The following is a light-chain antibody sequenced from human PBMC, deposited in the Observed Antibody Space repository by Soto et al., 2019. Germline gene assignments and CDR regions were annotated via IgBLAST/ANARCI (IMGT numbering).Light chain of an antibody. V-gene: IGKV3-20*01. CDR1: QSVRNNY. J-gene: IGKJ4*01. CDR2: DAS. Sequence: EIVLTQSPGTLSLSPEERATLSCRASQSVRNNYLAWYQQKPGQAPRFLIYDASSRATGIPDRFSGSGSGTDFTLTISRLEPEDFAVYYCQQYGSSPLTFGGGTKVEIK. CDR3: QQYGSSPLT.